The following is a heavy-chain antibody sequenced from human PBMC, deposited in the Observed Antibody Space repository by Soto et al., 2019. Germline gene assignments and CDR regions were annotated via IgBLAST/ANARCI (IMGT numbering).Heavy chain of an antibody. Sequence: QVQLVESGGGVVQPGRSLRLSCAASGFTFSSYGMHWVRQAPGKGLEWVAVIWYDGSNKYYADSVKGRFTISRDNSKNXLYLQMNSLRAEDTAVYYCARGGYSKRYYYYGMDVWGQGTTVTVSS. V-gene: IGHV3-33*01. CDR2: IWYDGSNK. CDR3: ARGGYSKRYYYYGMDV. CDR1: GFTFSSYG. J-gene: IGHJ6*02. D-gene: IGHD4-4*01.